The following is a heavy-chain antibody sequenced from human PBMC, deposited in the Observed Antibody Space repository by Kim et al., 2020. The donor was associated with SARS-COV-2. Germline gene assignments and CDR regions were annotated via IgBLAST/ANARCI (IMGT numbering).Heavy chain of an antibody. Sequence: DSVRGRFTMSRDNAQNSVYLQMNSLRAEDTAVYYCARDSRMVGATGSSDYWGRGTLVTVSS. CDR3: ARDSRMVGATGSSDY. J-gene: IGHJ4*02. V-gene: IGHV3-7*01. D-gene: IGHD1-26*01.